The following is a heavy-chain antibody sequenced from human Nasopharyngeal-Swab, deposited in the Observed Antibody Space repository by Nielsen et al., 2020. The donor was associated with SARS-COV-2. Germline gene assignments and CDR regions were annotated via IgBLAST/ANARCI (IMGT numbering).Heavy chain of an antibody. CDR3: AKGDSSNWSDYYMDV. CDR2: ISYDGSNK. V-gene: IGHV3-30*18. D-gene: IGHD6-13*01. CDR1: GFNFSSYG. Sequence: GESLKISCAASGFNFSSYGMHWVRQAPGKGLEWVAVISYDGSNKYYADSVKGRFTISRDNSKNTLYLQMNSLRAEDTAVYYCAKGDSSNWSDYYMDVWGKGTTVTVSS. J-gene: IGHJ6*03.